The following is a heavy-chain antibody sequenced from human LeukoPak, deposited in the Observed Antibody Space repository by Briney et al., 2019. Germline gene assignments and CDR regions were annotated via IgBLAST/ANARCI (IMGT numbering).Heavy chain of an antibody. Sequence: AGGSLRLSCAASGFTFSDSGMHWVRQAPGKGLEWVAFIRNDGSNTYYTDSVKGRFTISRDNSKNTLYLQMNSLRAEDTAVYYCARDQLTVPGIVVVTREGGVDYWGQGTLVTVSS. CDR1: GFTFSDSG. D-gene: IGHD3-22*01. J-gene: IGHJ4*02. V-gene: IGHV3-30*02. CDR2: IRNDGSNT. CDR3: ARDQLTVPGIVVVTREGGVDY.